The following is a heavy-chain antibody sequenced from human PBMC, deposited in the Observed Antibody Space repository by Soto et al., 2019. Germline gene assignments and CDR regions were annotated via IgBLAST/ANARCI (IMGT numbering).Heavy chain of an antibody. D-gene: IGHD2-15*01. Sequence: PGGSLRLSCAASGFIFSSYWMSWVRQAPGKGLEWVANIKQDGNEKYYVDSVKGRFTVSRDNAKTSLYLQMNSLRAEDTAVYYCACSRTFDYWGQGTLVTVSS. CDR1: GFIFSSYW. CDR2: IKQDGNEK. J-gene: IGHJ4*02. V-gene: IGHV3-7*05. CDR3: ACSRTFDY.